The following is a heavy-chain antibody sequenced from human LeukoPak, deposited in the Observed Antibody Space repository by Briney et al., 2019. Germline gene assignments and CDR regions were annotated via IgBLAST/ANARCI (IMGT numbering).Heavy chain of an antibody. J-gene: IGHJ6*04. V-gene: IGHV3-21*01. CDR3: ARDLHSGSGSYYFAASMDV. CDR2: ISSSSSYI. CDR1: GFTFSSYS. Sequence: GGSLRLSCAASGFTFSSYSMNWVRQAPGKGLEWVSSISSSSSYIYYADSVKGRFTISRDNAKNSLYLQMNSLRAEDTAVYYCARDLHSGSGSYYFAASMDVWGKGTTVTVSS. D-gene: IGHD3-10*01.